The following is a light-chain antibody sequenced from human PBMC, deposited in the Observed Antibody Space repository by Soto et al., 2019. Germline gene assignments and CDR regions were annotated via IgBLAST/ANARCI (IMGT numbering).Light chain of an antibody. J-gene: IGLJ3*02. CDR3: CSYAGRYNFWV. CDR1: NSDIGGYNY. CDR2: DVS. Sequence: QSALTQPRSVSGSPGQSVTICCTGTNSDIGGYNYVSWYQQHPGKAPKVMIYDVSRRPSGVPDRFSGSKSGNTASLTISGLQAEDEADYYCCSYAGRYNFWVFGGGTKLTVL. V-gene: IGLV2-11*01.